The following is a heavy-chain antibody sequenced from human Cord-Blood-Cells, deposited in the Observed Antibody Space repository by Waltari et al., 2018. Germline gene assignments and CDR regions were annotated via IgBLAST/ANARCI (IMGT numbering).Heavy chain of an antibody. Sequence: QVQLVQSGAEVKKPGSSVKVSCKASGGTFSSYAISWVRQAPGQGLEWMGGIIPIFGTDNYAQKFQGRVTITADESTSTVYMELSSLRSEDTAVYYCASKLQLGRYYYYGMDVWGQGTTVTVSS. CDR1: GGTFSSYA. J-gene: IGHJ6*02. CDR2: IIPIFGTD. CDR3: ASKLQLGRYYYYGMDV. V-gene: IGHV1-69*01. D-gene: IGHD6-6*01.